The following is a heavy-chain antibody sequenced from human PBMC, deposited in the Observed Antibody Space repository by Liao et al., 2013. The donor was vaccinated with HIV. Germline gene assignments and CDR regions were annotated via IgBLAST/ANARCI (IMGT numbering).Heavy chain of an antibody. J-gene: IGHJ2*01. D-gene: IGHD3-16*01. CDR3: ARDSGWVGASKTRYFNL. CDR1: GGSISSGNYC. Sequence: QVQLQESGPGLVKPSQTLSLTCTVSGGSISSGNYCWSWIRQPAGKGLEWIGHIYTSGSTNYNPSFQSRVTMSVDTSKNQFSLDLSSVTAADTAVYYCARDSGWVGASKTRYFNLWGRGTLVTVSS. CDR2: IYTSGST. V-gene: IGHV4-61*02.